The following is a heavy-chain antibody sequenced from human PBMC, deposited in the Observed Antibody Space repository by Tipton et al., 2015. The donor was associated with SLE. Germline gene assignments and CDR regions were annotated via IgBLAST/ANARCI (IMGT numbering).Heavy chain of an antibody. V-gene: IGHV4-4*07. CDR2: INISGKI. CDR3: ARGPYYDYWSGLKDYGMDV. D-gene: IGHD3-3*01. Sequence: GLVKPSQTLSLTCAVYGESFNGYFWTWIRQSAGKGLEWIGRINISGKINYNPSVKSRVTLSVDTPNNQFSLKLTSVTAADTAVYYCARGPYYDYWSGLKDYGMDVWGQGTTVTVSS. J-gene: IGHJ6*02. CDR1: GESFNGYF.